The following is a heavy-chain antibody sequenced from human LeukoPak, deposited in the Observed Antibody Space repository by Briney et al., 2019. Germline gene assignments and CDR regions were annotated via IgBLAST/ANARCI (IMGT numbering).Heavy chain of an antibody. Sequence: GASVKVSCKTSGGTAGGTFSTYAISWVRQAPGQGLEWMGWISAYNGNTNYAQKLQGRVTMTTDTSTSTAYMELRSLRSDDTAVYYCARTTVENWNDGFDPWGQGTLVTVSS. CDR1: GGTAGGTFSTYA. D-gene: IGHD1-1*01. CDR3: ARTTVENWNDGFDP. CDR2: ISAYNGNT. J-gene: IGHJ5*02. V-gene: IGHV1-18*01.